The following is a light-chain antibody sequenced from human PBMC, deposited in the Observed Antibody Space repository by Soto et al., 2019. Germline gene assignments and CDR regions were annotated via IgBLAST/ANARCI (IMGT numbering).Light chain of an antibody. CDR3: HKYNHAST. J-gene: IGKJ4*01. CDR2: AAS. Sequence: DIQMTQSPSSLSASVGDRVTITCRASQGISNYLAWYQQKPGKVPELLIYAASTLQSGVPSRFSGSGSGTELSITIISRQPEDVATYYCHKYNHASTFGGGTKVEIK. V-gene: IGKV1-27*01. CDR1: QGISNY.